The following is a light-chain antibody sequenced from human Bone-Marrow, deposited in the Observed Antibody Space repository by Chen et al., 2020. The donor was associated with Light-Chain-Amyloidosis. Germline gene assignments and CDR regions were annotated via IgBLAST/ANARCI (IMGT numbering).Light chain of an antibody. CDR1: QSISSW. CDR3: QQYNSYPYT. CDR2: KAS. J-gene: IGKJ2*01. Sequence: DIQMTQSPSTLSASVGDRVTITCRASQSISSWLAWYQQKPGKAPKLLIYKASSLESGVPSRFSGSRSGTEFTLTISSLHPDDFATYYCQQYNSYPYTFGQGTKLEIK. V-gene: IGKV1-5*03.